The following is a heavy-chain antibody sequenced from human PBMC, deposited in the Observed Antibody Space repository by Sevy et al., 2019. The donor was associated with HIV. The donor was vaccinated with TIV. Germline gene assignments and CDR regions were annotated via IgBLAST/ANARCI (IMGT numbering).Heavy chain of an antibody. D-gene: IGHD3-22*01. V-gene: IGHV3-7*04. Sequence: GGSLRLSCAASGFTFSTYWMHWVRQAPGKGLEWVANIKQDEREKYYVASVKGRFNISRDNAKNSLYLQMNSLRPGDTAVYYCARGNSGSLDYWGQGTLVTVSS. J-gene: IGHJ4*02. CDR3: ARGNSGSLDY. CDR1: GFTFSTYW. CDR2: IKQDEREK.